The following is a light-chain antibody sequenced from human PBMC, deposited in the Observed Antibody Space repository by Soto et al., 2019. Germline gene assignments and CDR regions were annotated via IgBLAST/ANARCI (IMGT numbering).Light chain of an antibody. CDR2: GNN. J-gene: IGLJ1*01. CDR3: AAWDDSLNGFYV. CDR1: SSNIGSNT. V-gene: IGLV1-44*01. Sequence: QSVLTQPPSASGTPGQRVTISCSGSSSNIGSNTVNWYQQLPGTAPKLLIYGNNQRPSGVPDRFSGSKSGTSASLAISGLQSEDEADSYCAAWDDSLNGFYVFGTGTKVTVL.